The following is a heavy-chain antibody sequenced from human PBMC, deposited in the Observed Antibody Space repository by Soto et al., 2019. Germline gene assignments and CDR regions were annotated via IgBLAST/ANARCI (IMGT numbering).Heavy chain of an antibody. Sequence: QVQLVQSGAEVKKPGASVKVSCKASVYTFTSYGITWVRKALGQGLEGMGWFSAYNGNTNYAKKLQGRVTMTTDTSTSTAYMELRSLRSDDTAVYYCARVPSYSSGYYFDYWGQGTLVTVSS. V-gene: IGHV1-18*01. D-gene: IGHD6-19*01. CDR1: VYTFTSYG. CDR2: FSAYNGNT. J-gene: IGHJ4*02. CDR3: ARVPSYSSGYYFDY.